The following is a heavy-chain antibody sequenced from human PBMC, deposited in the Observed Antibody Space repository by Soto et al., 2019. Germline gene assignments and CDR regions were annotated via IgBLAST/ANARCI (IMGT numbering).Heavy chain of an antibody. CDR1: GVSISTYY. D-gene: IGHD3-9*01. J-gene: IGHJ4*02. V-gene: IGHV4-59*08. CDR2: IYYSGST. Sequence: TSETLSLTCTVSGVSISTYYWSWIRQPPGKGLEWIGYIYYSGSTIYNPSLKSRITISVDTSKHHFSLKLTSVTAADTAVYYCASGGYDILTGYYGGHFDYWGQGTLVTSPQ. CDR3: ASGGYDILTGYYGGHFDY.